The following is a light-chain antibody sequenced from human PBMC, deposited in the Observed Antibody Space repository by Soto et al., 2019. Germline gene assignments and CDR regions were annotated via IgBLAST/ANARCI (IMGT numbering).Light chain of an antibody. V-gene: IGLV2-14*01. J-gene: IGLJ1*01. CDR2: EVR. CDR3: SSYTSSNTLV. Sequence: QSALTQPASVSGAPGQSITISCTGTGSNIGTHNYVSWYQQQHPGKAPRLMIPEVRNRPSGVSDRVSGSKSGNTASLTISRLQAEYEADYYCSSYTSSNTLVFGTGTKVTVL. CDR1: GSNIGTHNY.